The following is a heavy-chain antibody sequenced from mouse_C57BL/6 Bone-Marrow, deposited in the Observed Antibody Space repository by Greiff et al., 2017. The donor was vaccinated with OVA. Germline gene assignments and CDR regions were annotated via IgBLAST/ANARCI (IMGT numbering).Heavy chain of an antibody. D-gene: IGHD4-1*01. V-gene: IGHV5-4*01. CDR2: ISDGGSYT. Sequence: EVHLVESGGGLVKPGGSLKLSCAASGFTFSSYAMSWVRQTPEKRLEWVATISDGGSYTYYPDNVKGRFTISRDNAKNNLYLQMSHLKSEDTAMYYCAREGGTNYWGQGTTLTVSS. CDR1: GFTFSSYA. CDR3: AREGGTNY. J-gene: IGHJ2*01.